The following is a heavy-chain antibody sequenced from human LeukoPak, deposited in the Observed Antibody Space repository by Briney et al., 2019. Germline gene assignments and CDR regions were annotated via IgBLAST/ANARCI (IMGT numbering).Heavy chain of an antibody. CDR3: ARESPHYDFWSGSYYYYGMDV. V-gene: IGHV3-23*01. CDR2: ISGSGGST. CDR1: GFTFSSYA. J-gene: IGHJ6*02. D-gene: IGHD3-3*01. Sequence: GGSLRLSCAASGFTFSSYAMSWVRQAPGKGLEWVSAISGSGGSTYYADSVKGRFTISRDNSKNTLYLQMNSLRAEDTAVYYCARESPHYDFWSGSYYYYGMDVWGQGTTVTVSS.